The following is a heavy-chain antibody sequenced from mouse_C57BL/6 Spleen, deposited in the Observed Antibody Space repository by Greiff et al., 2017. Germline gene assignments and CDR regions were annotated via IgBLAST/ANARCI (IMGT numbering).Heavy chain of an antibody. D-gene: IGHD2-5*01. V-gene: IGHV1-39*01. CDR2: ITPNYGTT. J-gene: IGHJ1*03. CDR3: ARSRSNYEDWYFDV. Sequence: EVKLQESGPELVKPGASVKISCKASGYSFTDYNMNWVKQSNGKSLEWIGVITPNYGTTSYNQKFKVKATLTVDQSSCTAYMPLNSLTSEDSAVYDCARSRSNYEDWYFDVWGTGTTVTVAS. CDR1: GYSFTDYN.